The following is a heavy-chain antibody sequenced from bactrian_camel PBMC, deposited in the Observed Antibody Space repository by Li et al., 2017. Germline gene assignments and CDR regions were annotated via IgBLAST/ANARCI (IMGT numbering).Heavy chain of an antibody. D-gene: IGHD1*01. CDR1: GFTFSSIY. CDR2: VNRAGTTT. J-gene: IGHJ4*01. V-gene: IGHV3S40*01. CDR3: ALGRLCTLTRADVYPH. Sequence: VQLVESGGDLVQPGGSLRLSCVASGFTFSSIYMSWVRQAPGKGLEWVSTVNRAGTTTYYGDSVKGRFICSRDNAKNTVYLQMNSLKPEDTAMYYCALGRLCTLTRADVYPHWGQGTQVTVS.